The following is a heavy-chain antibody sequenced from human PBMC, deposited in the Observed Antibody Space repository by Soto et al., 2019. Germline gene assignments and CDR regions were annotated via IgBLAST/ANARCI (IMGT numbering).Heavy chain of an antibody. Sequence: QVQLVQSGAEVKKPGASVKVSCKASGYTFTSSGMSWVRQAPGQGLEWMGWISAHTGSSEYAQRFQGRVTMTTDSSTSTAYMELRSLRSDDTAVYYCARAFFYQGSDSRGYSFYAFDFWGPGTLVTVSS. CDR1: GYTFTSSG. D-gene: IGHD3-22*01. V-gene: IGHV1-18*01. CDR2: ISAHTGSS. J-gene: IGHJ3*01. CDR3: ARAFFYQGSDSRGYSFYAFDF.